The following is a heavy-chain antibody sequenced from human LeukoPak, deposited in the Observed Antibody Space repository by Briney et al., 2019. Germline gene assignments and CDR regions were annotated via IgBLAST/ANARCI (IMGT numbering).Heavy chain of an antibody. CDR3: ARNNSLGQWLGSS. D-gene: IGHD6-19*01. CDR1: GLTFSNYA. J-gene: IGHJ5*02. Sequence: SGGSLRLSCAPSGLTFSNYAMSWVRQAPGKGREWVSSISGSGGSTYYADSVKGRFTISRDNSKNTLYLQMNSLRAEDTAVYYCARNNSLGQWLGSSWGQGTLVSVSS. CDR2: ISGSGGST. V-gene: IGHV3-23*01.